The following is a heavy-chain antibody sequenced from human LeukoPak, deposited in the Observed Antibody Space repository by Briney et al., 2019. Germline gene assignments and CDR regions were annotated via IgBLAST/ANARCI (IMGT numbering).Heavy chain of an antibody. CDR1: GFTFSDYY. V-gene: IGHV3-11*04. D-gene: IGHD1-14*01. Sequence: PGGSLRLSCAASGFTFSDYYMSRIRQAPGKGLEWVSYISSDSGTIYYADSVKGRFTISRDNAKKSLYLQMNSLRAEDTAVYYCARAAQPGFDPWGQGTLVTVSS. CDR2: ISSDSGTI. J-gene: IGHJ5*02. CDR3: ARAAQPGFDP.